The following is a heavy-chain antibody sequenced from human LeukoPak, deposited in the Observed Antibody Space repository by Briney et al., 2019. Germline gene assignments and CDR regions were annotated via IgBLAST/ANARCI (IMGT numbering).Heavy chain of an antibody. CDR1: GGSISNYY. J-gene: IGHJ3*02. V-gene: IGHV4-59*01. CDR3: ARDFFASSATFVAFDM. CDR2: IYYSGST. Sequence: SETLSLTCTVSGGSISNYYWSWIRQPPGKGLEWIGYIYYSGSTNYNPSLKSRVTISVDTSKNQFSLKLSSVTAADTAIYYCARDFFASSATFVAFDMWGQGTMVTVSS. D-gene: IGHD2/OR15-2a*01.